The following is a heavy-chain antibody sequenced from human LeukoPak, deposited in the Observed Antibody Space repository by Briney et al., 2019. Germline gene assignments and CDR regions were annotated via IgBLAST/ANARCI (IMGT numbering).Heavy chain of an antibody. D-gene: IGHD1-26*01. CDR2: IRQDGSEK. Sequence: GGSLRLSCTASGFTFSSAWMHWVRQAPGKGLEWVANIRQDGSEKYYVDSVKGRFTISRDNAKNSLYLQMNSLRAEDTAVYYCARGRGDFDYWGQGTLVTVSS. CDR1: GFTFSSAW. V-gene: IGHV3-7*01. CDR3: ARGRGDFDY. J-gene: IGHJ4*02.